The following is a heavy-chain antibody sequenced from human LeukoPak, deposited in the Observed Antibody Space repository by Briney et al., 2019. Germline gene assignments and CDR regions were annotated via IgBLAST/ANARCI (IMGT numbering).Heavy chain of an antibody. Sequence: ASVKVSCKASGYTFTSYGISWVRQAPGQGLEWMGWISAYNGNTNYAQKLQGRVTMTRDTSTSTVYMELSSLRSEDTAVYYCARVLGPSDSLANWGQGTLVTVSS. J-gene: IGHJ4*02. CDR2: ISAYNGNT. V-gene: IGHV1-18*01. CDR3: ARVLGPSDSLAN. CDR1: GYTFTSYG.